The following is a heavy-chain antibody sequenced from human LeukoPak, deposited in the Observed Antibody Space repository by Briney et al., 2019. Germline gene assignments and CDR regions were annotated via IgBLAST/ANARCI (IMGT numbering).Heavy chain of an antibody. Sequence: SETLSLTCAVYGGSFSGYYWSWIRQPPGKGLEWIGEINHSGSTNYNPSLKSRVTISVGTSKNQFSLKLSSVTAADTAVYYCARDSPGRYFDYWGQGTLVTVSS. CDR3: ARDSPGRYFDY. CDR1: GGSFSGYY. CDR2: INHSGST. D-gene: IGHD2-21*01. V-gene: IGHV4-34*01. J-gene: IGHJ4*02.